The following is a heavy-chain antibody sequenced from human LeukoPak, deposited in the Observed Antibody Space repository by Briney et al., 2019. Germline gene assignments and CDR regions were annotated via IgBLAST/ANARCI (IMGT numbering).Heavy chain of an antibody. CDR3: ARVYSSGWDSDY. CDR2: INPSGGST. V-gene: IGHV1-46*01. D-gene: IGHD6-19*01. Sequence: ASVKVSCKASGYTFTSYYMHWVRQAPGRGLEWMGIINPSGGSTSYAQKFQGRVTMTRDTSTSTVYMELSSLRSEDTAVYYCARVYSSGWDSDYWGQGTLVTVSS. CDR1: GYTFTSYY. J-gene: IGHJ4*02.